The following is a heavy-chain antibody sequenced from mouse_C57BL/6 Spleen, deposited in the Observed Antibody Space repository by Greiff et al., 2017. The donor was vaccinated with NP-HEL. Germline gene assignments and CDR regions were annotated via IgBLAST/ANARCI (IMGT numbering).Heavy chain of an antibody. Sequence: QVQLKQPGAELVKPGASVKVSCKASGYTFTSYWMHWVKQRPGQGLEWIGRIHPSDSDTNYNQKFKGKATLTVDKSSSTAYMQLSSLTSADSAVYYCASSYYSPYYAMDYWGQGTSVTVSS. V-gene: IGHV1-74*01. CDR1: GYTFTSYW. J-gene: IGHJ4*01. CDR2: IHPSDSDT. CDR3: ASSYYSPYYAMDY. D-gene: IGHD2-12*01.